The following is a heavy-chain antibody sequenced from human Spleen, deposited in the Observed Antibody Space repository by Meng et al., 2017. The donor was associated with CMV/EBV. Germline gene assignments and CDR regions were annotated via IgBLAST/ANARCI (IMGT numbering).Heavy chain of an antibody. J-gene: IGHJ5*02. Sequence: TCTISGDSIISGSWWSWLRQPPGKGLEWIGETYFSGSTNYNPSLKSRVTISVDKPKNQFSLNLSPVTAADTAVYYCARGDPTHWFDPWGQGTLVTVSS. V-gene: IGHV4-4*02. CDR1: GDSIISGSW. CDR3: ARGDPTHWFDP. CDR2: TYFSGST.